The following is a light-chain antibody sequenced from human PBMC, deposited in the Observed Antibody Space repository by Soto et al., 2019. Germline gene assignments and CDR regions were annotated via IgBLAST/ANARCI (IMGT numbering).Light chain of an antibody. CDR1: QTISSS. V-gene: IGKV1-9*01. CDR3: QQLNSYTFT. CDR2: GAY. J-gene: IGKJ5*01. Sequence: IQFTQSPSSLSASVGDRVTITCRASQTISSSLAWYQQKPGIAPKLLIYGAYTLQSGVPSRFSGSGSGTDFTLTISSLQPEDFARDYCQQLNSYTFTFGQGTRLEIK.